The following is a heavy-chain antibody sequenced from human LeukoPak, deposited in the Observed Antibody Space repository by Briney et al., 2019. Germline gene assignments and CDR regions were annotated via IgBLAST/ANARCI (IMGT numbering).Heavy chain of an antibody. J-gene: IGHJ4*02. Sequence: PSETLSLTCTVSGGSISSYYWSWIRQPPGKGLEWIGYIYYSGSTNYNPSLKSRVTISVDTSKNQFSLKLSSVTAADPAVYYCARHAAVVFYFDYWGQGTLVTVSS. CDR1: GGSISSYY. CDR2: IYYSGST. V-gene: IGHV4-59*08. D-gene: IGHD6-19*01. CDR3: ARHAAVVFYFDY.